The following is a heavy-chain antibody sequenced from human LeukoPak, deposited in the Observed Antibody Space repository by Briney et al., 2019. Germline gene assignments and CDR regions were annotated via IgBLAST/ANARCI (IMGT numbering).Heavy chain of an antibody. V-gene: IGHV4-61*02. CDR1: GGSISSGSYY. CDR3: ARSADFWSGYHDYYYYYMDV. CDR2: IYTSGST. D-gene: IGHD3-3*01. J-gene: IGHJ6*03. Sequence: SETLSLTCTVSGGSISSGSYYWSWIRQPAGKGLEWIGRIYTSGSTNYNPSLKSRVTISVDTSKNQFSLKLSTVTAADTAVYYCARSADFWSGYHDYYYYYMDVWGKGTTVTVSS.